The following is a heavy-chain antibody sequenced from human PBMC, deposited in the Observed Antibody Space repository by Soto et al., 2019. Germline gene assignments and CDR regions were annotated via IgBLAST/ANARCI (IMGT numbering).Heavy chain of an antibody. D-gene: IGHD3-22*01. Sequence: SVKVSCKASGGTFGSDAITWVRQAPGQGLEWVGRIIPIFGTTNYAQNLQGKVTISADKSTLTSYMELHSLTSDDTALYYCARDRTDSGYYTNWLDPWGQGTQVTVSS. CDR2: IIPIFGTT. V-gene: IGHV1-69*06. CDR1: GGTFGSDA. J-gene: IGHJ5*02. CDR3: ARDRTDSGYYTNWLDP.